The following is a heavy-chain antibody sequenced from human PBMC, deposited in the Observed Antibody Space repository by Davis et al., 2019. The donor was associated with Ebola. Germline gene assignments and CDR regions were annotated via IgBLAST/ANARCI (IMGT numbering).Heavy chain of an antibody. CDR2: IIPILGIA. CDR3: ARAGTTVNHYYYYGMDV. V-gene: IGHV1-69*10. J-gene: IGHJ6*02. D-gene: IGHD4-17*01. Sequence: SVKVSCKASGGTFSSYAISWVRQAPGQGLEWMGGIIPILGIANYAQKFQGRVTITADKSTSTAYMELSSLRSEDTAVYYCARAGTTVNHYYYYGMDVWGQGTTVTVSS. CDR1: GGTFSSYA.